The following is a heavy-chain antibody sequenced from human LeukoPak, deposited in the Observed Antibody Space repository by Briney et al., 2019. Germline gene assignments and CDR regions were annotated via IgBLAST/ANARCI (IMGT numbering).Heavy chain of an antibody. Sequence: GGSLRLSCTTSGFTFDDQFNAWFRQAPGKGLEWVAFIRPKSLGGTAEYAASVKGRFTMSRDDSRSIAYLDMNSLKTEDTAVYYCDNRGYWGQGTLVTVSS. CDR2: IRPKSLGGTA. CDR1: GFTFDDQF. V-gene: IGHV3-49*03. J-gene: IGHJ4*02. CDR3: DNRGY. D-gene: IGHD2/OR15-2a*01.